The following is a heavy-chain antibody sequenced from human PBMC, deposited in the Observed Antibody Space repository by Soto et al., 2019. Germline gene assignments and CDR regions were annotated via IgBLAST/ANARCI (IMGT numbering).Heavy chain of an antibody. D-gene: IGHD1-26*01. J-gene: IGHJ4*02. CDR2: ISAYTGNT. V-gene: IGHV1-18*01. CDR3: ASLGEEDLFFDY. CDR1: GYTCTSYG. Sequence: QVQLVQSGAEVKKPGASVKVSCKASGYTCTSYGITWVRQAPGQGLEWMGWISAYTGNTNYAQKLQGRVTMTTDTSAGTACLDLRSLRSDDTAVYYCASLGEEDLFFDYWGQGTLVTVSS.